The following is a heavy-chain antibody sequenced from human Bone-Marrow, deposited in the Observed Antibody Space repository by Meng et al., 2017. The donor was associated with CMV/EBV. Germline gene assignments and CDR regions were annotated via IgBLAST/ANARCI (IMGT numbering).Heavy chain of an antibody. Sequence: GGSLRLSCVASGFTFSSYGMHWVRQAPGKGLEWVAVISYDGSNKYYADSVKGRFTISRDNSKNTLYLQMNSLRAEDTAVYYCASWEAVPAAMADYWGQGTLVTVSS. CDR1: GFTFSSYG. D-gene: IGHD2-2*01. J-gene: IGHJ4*02. V-gene: IGHV3-30*19. CDR3: ASWEAVPAAMADY. CDR2: ISYDGSNK.